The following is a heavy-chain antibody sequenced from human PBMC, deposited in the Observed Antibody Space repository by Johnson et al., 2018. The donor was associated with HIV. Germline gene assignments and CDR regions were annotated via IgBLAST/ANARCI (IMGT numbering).Heavy chain of an antibody. Sequence: QMLLVESGGGVVQPGGSLRLSCVASGFTFFSYGMHWVRQAPGKGLEWVAVISYDGNNEFYADSVRDRFTISRDNSKNTLYLQMNSLRAEDTAVYYCAKFQSVDIWGEGTMVTVS. V-gene: IGHV3-30*18. J-gene: IGHJ3*02. CDR2: ISYDGNNE. CDR1: GFTFFSYG. CDR3: AKFQSVDI.